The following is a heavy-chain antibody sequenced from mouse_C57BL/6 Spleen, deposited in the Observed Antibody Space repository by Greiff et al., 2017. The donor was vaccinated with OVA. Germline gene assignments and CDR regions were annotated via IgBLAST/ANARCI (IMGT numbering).Heavy chain of an antibody. CDR1: GYTFTSYT. V-gene: IGHV1-4*01. Sequence: QVQLQQSGAELARPGASVKMSCKASGYTFTSYTMHWVKQRPGQGLEWIGYINPSSGYTKYNQKFKDKATLTADKSSSTAYMQLSSLTSEDSAVYYCARSSLLTGGTGYYAMDYWGQGTSVTVSS. CDR3: ARSSLLTGGTGYYAMDY. J-gene: IGHJ4*01. D-gene: IGHD4-1*01. CDR2: INPSSGYT.